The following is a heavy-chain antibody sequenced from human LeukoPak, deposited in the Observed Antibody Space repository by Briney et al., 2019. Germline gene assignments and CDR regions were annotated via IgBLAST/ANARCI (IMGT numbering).Heavy chain of an antibody. CDR3: TRDGSGMHYGMDV. D-gene: IGHD1-26*01. V-gene: IGHV3-49*04. CDR2: IRGKAYGGTT. CDR1: GFTFGDYI. J-gene: IGHJ6*02. Sequence: GRSLRLSCTASGFTFGDYIMSWVRQAPGKGLERVGFIRGKAYGGTTEYAASVKGRFTISRDDSKSIAYLQVNSLKTEDTAVYYCTRDGSGMHYGMDVWGQGTTVTVSS.